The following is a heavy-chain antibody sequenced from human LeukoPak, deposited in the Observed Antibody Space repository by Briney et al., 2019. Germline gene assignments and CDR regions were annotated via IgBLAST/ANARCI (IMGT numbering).Heavy chain of an antibody. V-gene: IGHV4-59*08. CDR2: IYYSGST. J-gene: IGHJ3*02. Sequence: PSETLSLTCTVSGGSISSYYWSWIRQPPGKGLEWIGYIYYSGSTNYNPSLKSRVTISVDTSKNQFSLKLSSVTAADTAVYYCARHLRGGDTFDIWGQGTMVTVSS. D-gene: IGHD3-16*01. CDR1: GGSISSYY. CDR3: ARHLRGGDTFDI.